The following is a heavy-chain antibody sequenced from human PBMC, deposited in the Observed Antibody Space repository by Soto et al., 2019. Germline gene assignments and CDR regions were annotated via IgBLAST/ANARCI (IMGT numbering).Heavy chain of an antibody. Sequence: QVQLQESGPGLVKPSQTLSLTCTVSGGSISSGGYYWSWIRQHPGKGLEWIGYIYYSGSTYYNPSLKSRVTISVDTSKNQFSLKLSSVTAADTAVYYCARSSMADRTPPPNWFDPWGQGTLVTVSS. CDR2: IYYSGST. V-gene: IGHV4-31*03. J-gene: IGHJ5*02. CDR1: GGSISSGGYY. CDR3: ARSSMADRTPPPNWFDP. D-gene: IGHD3-10*01.